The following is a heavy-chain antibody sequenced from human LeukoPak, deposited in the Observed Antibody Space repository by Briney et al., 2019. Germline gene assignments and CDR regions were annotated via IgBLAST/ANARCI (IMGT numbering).Heavy chain of an antibody. J-gene: IGHJ4*02. CDR3: ARLGGDYEVDY. D-gene: IGHD3-22*01. V-gene: IGHV4-61*02. Sequence: SQTLSLTCTVSGGSVSSGRYIWSWIRQPAGKGLEWIGRVSTSGSTNYNPSLKSRVTISVDTSKYQFSLNLSSVTAADTAVYYCARLGGDYEVDYWGQGTLVTVSS. CDR1: GGSVSSGRYI. CDR2: VSTSGST.